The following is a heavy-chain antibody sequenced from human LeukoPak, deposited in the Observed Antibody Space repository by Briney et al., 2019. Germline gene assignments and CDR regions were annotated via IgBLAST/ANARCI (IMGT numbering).Heavy chain of an antibody. J-gene: IGHJ4*02. Sequence: SGPTLVNPTQTLTLTCTFSGFSLSTSGVGVGWIRQPPGKALEWLALIYWNDDKRYSPSLKNRLTITKDTSKNQVVLTMTNMDPVDTATYYCAHRLGRQQLAPFDYWGQGTLVTVSS. CDR1: GFSLSTSGVG. V-gene: IGHV2-5*01. CDR2: IYWNDDK. D-gene: IGHD6-13*01. CDR3: AHRLGRQQLAPFDY.